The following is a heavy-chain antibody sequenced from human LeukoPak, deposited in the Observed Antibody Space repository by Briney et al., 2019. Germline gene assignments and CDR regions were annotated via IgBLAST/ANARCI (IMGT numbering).Heavy chain of an antibody. Sequence: GGSLRLSCAASGFTFSNYWMHWVRQAPGKGLEWVSRINPDGSSSNYADSVKGRFTMTRDNAKSMVYLQMDGLRAEDTAVFSCVRQAVSGDSGIAYWGRGVLVTVSS. CDR2: INPDGSSS. CDR1: GFTFSNYW. D-gene: IGHD4-17*01. V-gene: IGHV3-74*01. J-gene: IGHJ4*02. CDR3: VRQAVSGDSGIAY.